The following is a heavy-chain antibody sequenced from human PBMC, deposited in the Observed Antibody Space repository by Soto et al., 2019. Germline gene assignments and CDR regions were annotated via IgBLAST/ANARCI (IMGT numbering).Heavy chain of an antibody. D-gene: IGHD3-3*01. Sequence: PSETLSLTCTVSGDSISSYYWSWIRQPPGKGLEWIGYIYYTGSTKYNPSLKNRVTLSVDTSKNRFSLKLTSVTAADTAVYYCARHHDFWREPLDAFDIWGQGTMVTVSS. V-gene: IGHV4-59*01. CDR3: ARHHDFWREPLDAFDI. CDR2: IYYTGST. CDR1: GDSISSYY. J-gene: IGHJ3*02.